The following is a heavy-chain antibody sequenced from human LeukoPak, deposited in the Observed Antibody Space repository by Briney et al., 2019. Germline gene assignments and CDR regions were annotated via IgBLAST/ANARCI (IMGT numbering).Heavy chain of an antibody. V-gene: IGHV4-59*13. Sequence: SETLSLTCTVSGGSISSYYWSWIRQPPGKGLEWIAYVYYSGSTNYNPSLKSRVTISLDTSKNQFSLKLSSVTAADTAVYYCARAGSSGSLIDYWGQGTLVTVSS. D-gene: IGHD3-22*01. CDR1: GGSISSYY. CDR2: VYYSGST. CDR3: ARAGSSGSLIDY. J-gene: IGHJ4*02.